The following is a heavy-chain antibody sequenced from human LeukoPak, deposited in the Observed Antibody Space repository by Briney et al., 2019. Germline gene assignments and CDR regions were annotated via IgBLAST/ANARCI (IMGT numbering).Heavy chain of an antibody. CDR3: AKGRVWGSYRYPPDAFDI. Sequence: GGSLRLSCAASGFTFSSYGMHWVRQAPGKGLEWVAFIRYDGSNKYYADSVKGRFTISRDNSKNTLYPQMNSLRAEDTAVYYCAKGRVWGSYRYPPDAFDIWGQGTMVTVSS. J-gene: IGHJ3*02. V-gene: IGHV3-30*02. D-gene: IGHD3-16*02. CDR2: IRYDGSNK. CDR1: GFTFSSYG.